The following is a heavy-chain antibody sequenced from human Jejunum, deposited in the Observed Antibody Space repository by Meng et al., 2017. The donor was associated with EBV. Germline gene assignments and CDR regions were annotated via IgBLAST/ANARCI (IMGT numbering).Heavy chain of an antibody. CDR1: GGSFSGYY. Sequence: QVQLKQWGAGCLRRWVVLSLAWAVDGGSFSGYYWGWVRQPPGRGLEYIGEVHFSGITNYTPSLKSRVTMSVDASKNQFSLRLTSVTAADTAVYYCARRTGDYVVGYWGQGTLVTVSS. J-gene: IGHJ4*02. CDR2: VHFSGIT. D-gene: IGHD2-8*02. CDR3: ARRTGDYVVGY. V-gene: IGHV4-34*02.